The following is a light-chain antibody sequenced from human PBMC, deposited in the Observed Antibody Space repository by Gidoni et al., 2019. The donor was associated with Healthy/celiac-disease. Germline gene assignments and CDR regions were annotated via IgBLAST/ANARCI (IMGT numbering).Light chain of an antibody. J-gene: IGKJ4*01. Sequence: EIVLTQSPATLSLSPGERATLSCRASQSVSSYLAWYQQKPGQATRLLIYDASNRATGIPARFSGSGSGTDFNLTISSLEPEDFAVYYCQQRSNWPPGLTFGGGTKVEIK. CDR3: QQRSNWPPGLT. CDR2: DAS. CDR1: QSVSSY. V-gene: IGKV3-11*01.